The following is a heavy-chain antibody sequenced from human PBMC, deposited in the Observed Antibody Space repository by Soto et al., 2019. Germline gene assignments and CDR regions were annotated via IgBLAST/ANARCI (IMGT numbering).Heavy chain of an antibody. CDR3: AGDAPPVDY. Sequence: QVQLVQSGAEVKKPGASVKVSCKASGYTFTSYGISWVRQAPGQGLEWVGWISAYNGNKKYAKKLRGRVTMTTDTTTSTAYRELNGLRTDYTAVYYCAGDAPPVDYWGQVTLVTVSS. J-gene: IGHJ4*02. CDR1: GYTFTSYG. CDR2: ISAYNGNK. V-gene: IGHV1-18*01.